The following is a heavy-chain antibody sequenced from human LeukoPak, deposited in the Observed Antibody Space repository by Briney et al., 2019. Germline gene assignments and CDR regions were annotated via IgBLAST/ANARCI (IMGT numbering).Heavy chain of an antibody. Sequence: GGSLRLSCAASGFTFSSYSMNWVRQAPGKGLEWVSSISSSSSYIYYADSVKGRFTISRDNSQNTLYLQMNSLRAEDTAVYYCAKRDAGSPSHFDYWGQGTLVTVSS. CDR2: ISSSSSYI. CDR3: AKRDAGSPSHFDY. V-gene: IGHV3-21*04. CDR1: GFTFSSYS. D-gene: IGHD5-12*01. J-gene: IGHJ4*02.